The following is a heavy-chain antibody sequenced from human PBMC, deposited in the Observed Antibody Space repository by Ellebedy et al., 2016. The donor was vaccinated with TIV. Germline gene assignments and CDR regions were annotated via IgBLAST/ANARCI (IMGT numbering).Heavy chain of an antibody. CDR1: GFTFDDYA. CDR3: AKGGWLQFLESYFDY. J-gene: IGHJ4*02. V-gene: IGHV3-9*01. Sequence: GGSLRLXCAASGFTFDDYAMHWVRQAPGKGLEWVSGISWNSGSIGYADSVKGRFTISRDNAKNSLYLQMNSLRAEDTALYYCAKGGWLQFLESYFDYWGQGTLVTVSS. D-gene: IGHD5-24*01. CDR2: ISWNSGSI.